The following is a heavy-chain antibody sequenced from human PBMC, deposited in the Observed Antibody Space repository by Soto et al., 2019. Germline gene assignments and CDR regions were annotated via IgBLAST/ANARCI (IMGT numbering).Heavy chain of an antibody. V-gene: IGHV1-2*02. J-gene: IGHJ4*02. Sequence: QVQLVQSGAEVKKPGASVKVSCKASGYTFTGDFIHWVRQAPGQGLEWMGWINPNSGSTNYAQKFQGRVTMTRDTSIDTAYMELIRLRSDDTAVYFCARAGPGPPDYWGQGTLVTVSS. CDR2: INPNSGST. CDR1: GYTFTGDF. CDR3: ARAGPGPPDY.